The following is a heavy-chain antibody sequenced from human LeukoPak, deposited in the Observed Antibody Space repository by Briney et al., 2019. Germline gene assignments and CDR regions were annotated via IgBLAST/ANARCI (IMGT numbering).Heavy chain of an antibody. J-gene: IGHJ4*02. CDR3: ATLLSNAAFDY. Sequence: SVKVSCKASGYTFTGFFLHWVRQAPGQGFEWIGWINPNSGDTKYAQRFQGRVTMTRDTSISTAYIELSRLRSDDTAAYYCATLLSNAAFDYWGQGTLVAVSS. CDR1: GYTFTGFF. D-gene: IGHD6-25*01. CDR2: INPNSGDT. V-gene: IGHV1-2*02.